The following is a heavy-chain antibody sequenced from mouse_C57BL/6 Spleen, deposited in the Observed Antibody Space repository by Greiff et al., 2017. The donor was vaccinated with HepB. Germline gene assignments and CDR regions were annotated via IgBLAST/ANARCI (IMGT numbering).Heavy chain of an antibody. J-gene: IGHJ3*01. Sequence: QVQLQQPGAELVKPGASVKLSCKASGYTFTSYWMHWVKQRPGQGLEWIGMIHPNSGSTNYNEKFKSKATLTVDKSSSTAYMQLSSLPSEDSAVYYCAKDPGSSSAWFAYWGQGTLVTVSA. CDR1: GYTFTSYW. V-gene: IGHV1-64*01. CDR3: AKDPGSSSAWFAY. CDR2: IHPNSGST. D-gene: IGHD1-1*01.